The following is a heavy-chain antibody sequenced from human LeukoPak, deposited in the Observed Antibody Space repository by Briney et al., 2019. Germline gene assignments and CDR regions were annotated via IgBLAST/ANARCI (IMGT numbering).Heavy chain of an antibody. Sequence: GGSLRLSCAASGFTFDDYGMSWVRQAPGKGLEWVSGINWNGGSTGYADSVKGRFTISRDNAKNSLYLQMNSLRAEDTASYHCARGGHYYGSEVGWYFDLWGRGTLVTVSS. CDR2: INWNGGST. V-gene: IGHV3-20*01. CDR1: GFTFDDYG. D-gene: IGHD3-10*01. CDR3: ARGGHYYGSEVGWYFDL. J-gene: IGHJ2*01.